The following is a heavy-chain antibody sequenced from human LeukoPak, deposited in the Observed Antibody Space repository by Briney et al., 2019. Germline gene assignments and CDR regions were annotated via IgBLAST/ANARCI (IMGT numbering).Heavy chain of an antibody. J-gene: IGHJ4*02. CDR2: IYYSGST. V-gene: IGHV4-39*07. D-gene: IGHD5-24*01. Sequence: SETLSLTCTVSGGSISSSSYYWGWIRQPPGKGLEWIGSIYYSGSTYYNPSLKSRVTISVDTSKNQFSLKLSSVTAADTAVYYCARERSRRDGYNTGPGYFDYWGQGTLVTVSS. CDR3: ARERSRRDGYNTGPGYFDY. CDR1: GGSISSSSYY.